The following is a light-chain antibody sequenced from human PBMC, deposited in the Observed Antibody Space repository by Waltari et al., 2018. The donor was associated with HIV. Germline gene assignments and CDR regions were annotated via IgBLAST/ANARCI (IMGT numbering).Light chain of an antibody. CDR3: QQYGSSLT. Sequence: EIVLTQSPAALSLSPGERVTLACTASQSVDSNYLAWYQPKPGQAPRLLLYDASSRASGVPDKCRGSGSGTDFTLTLSRVGPEEFATYFCQQYGSSLTVGGGTRVEIK. J-gene: IGKJ4*01. V-gene: IGKV3-20*01. CDR1: QSVDSNY. CDR2: DAS.